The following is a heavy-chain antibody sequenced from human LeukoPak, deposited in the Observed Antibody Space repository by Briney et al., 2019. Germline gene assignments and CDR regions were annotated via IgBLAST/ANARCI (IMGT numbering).Heavy chain of an antibody. Sequence: GGALRLSCIASGFSFSDFWMSWVRQAPGEGGEGGADIRQHGKEKHYVDSVRGGFTVSRDNAKKSLYLEMNSLRVEDTAVYYCATWARLHKEWGGHFDLWGRGTLVIVSS. CDR2: IRQHGKEK. D-gene: IGHD2-15*01. V-gene: IGHV3-7*03. J-gene: IGHJ2*01. CDR3: ATWARLHKEWGGHFDL. CDR1: GFSFSDFW.